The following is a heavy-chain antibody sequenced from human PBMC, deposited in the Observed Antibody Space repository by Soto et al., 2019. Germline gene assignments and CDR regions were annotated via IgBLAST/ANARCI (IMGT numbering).Heavy chain of an antibody. CDR3: ARAYCGGDCYPHFDY. D-gene: IGHD2-21*02. CDR1: GFTFSSYE. V-gene: IGHV3-48*03. J-gene: IGHJ4*02. Sequence: EVQLVEPGGGLVQPGGSLRLSCAASGFTFSSYEMNWVRQAPGKGLEWVSYISSSGSTIYYADSVKGRFTISRDNAKNSLYLQMNSLRAEDTAVYYCARAYCGGDCYPHFDYWGQGTLVTVSS. CDR2: ISSSGSTI.